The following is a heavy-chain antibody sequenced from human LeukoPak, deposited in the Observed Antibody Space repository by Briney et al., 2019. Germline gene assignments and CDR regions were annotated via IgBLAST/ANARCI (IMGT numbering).Heavy chain of an antibody. CDR2: ISSTGTDI. J-gene: IGHJ4*02. CDR3: ATLGVY. V-gene: IGHV3-21*06. CDR1: GFTFSTHN. Sequence: GGSLTLSCAVSGFTFSTHNMNWVRQAPGKGLEWVSSISSTGTDINYADSVKGRFTISRDNAKNSLYLQMNSLRAEDSAVYYCATLGVYWGQGTLVTVSS. D-gene: IGHD2-8*01.